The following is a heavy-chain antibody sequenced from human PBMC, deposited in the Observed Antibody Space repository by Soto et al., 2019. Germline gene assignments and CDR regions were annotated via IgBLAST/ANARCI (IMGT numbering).Heavy chain of an antibody. Sequence: SETLSLTSAVYGGSFSGYYCTWIRQPPRKGLEWIGEINHSGSTNYNPSLKSRVTISVDTSKNQFSLKLSSVTAADTAVYYCARGYGDYVLDYWGQGTLVTVSS. CDR1: GGSFSGYY. CDR2: INHSGST. CDR3: ARGYGDYVLDY. V-gene: IGHV4-34*01. J-gene: IGHJ4*02. D-gene: IGHD4-17*01.